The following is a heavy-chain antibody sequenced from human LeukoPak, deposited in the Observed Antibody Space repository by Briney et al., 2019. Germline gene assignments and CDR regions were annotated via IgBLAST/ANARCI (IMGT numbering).Heavy chain of an antibody. CDR1: GGSISSSSYY. D-gene: IGHD5-12*01. J-gene: IGHJ1*01. CDR2: INHSGST. CDR3: ARLLYRRYSGYDFGFQH. V-gene: IGHV4-39*07. Sequence: SETLSLTCTVSGGSISSSSYYWSWIRQPPGKGLEWIGEINHSGSTNYNPSLKSRVTISVDTSKNQFSLKLSSVTAADTAVYYCARLLYRRYSGYDFGFQHWGQGTLVTVSS.